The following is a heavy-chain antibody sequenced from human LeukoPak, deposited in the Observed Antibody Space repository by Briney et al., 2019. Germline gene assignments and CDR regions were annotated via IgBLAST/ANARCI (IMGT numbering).Heavy chain of an antibody. V-gene: IGHV1-8*03. J-gene: IGHJ4*02. Sequence: ASVKVSCKASGYTFTSYDINWVRQATGQGLEWMGWMNPNSGNTGYAQKFQGRVTITRNTSISTAYMELSSLRSEDTAVYYCARVTVGAPKFDYWGQGTLVTVSS. CDR3: ARVTVGAPKFDY. CDR1: GYTFTSYD. CDR2: MNPNSGNT. D-gene: IGHD1-26*01.